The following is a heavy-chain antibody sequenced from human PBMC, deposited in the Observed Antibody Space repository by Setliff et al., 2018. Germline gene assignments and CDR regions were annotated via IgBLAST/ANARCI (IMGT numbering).Heavy chain of an antibody. V-gene: IGHV4-38-2*01. CDR3: ARRATYYNFWSGYYDY. J-gene: IGHJ4*02. CDR1: GYSISSGYY. CDR2: IYYSGST. Sequence: SETLSLTCAVSGYSISSGYYWGWICQPPGKGLEWIGSIYYSGSTYYNPSLKSRVTISVDTSKNQFSLKLSSVTAADTAVYYCARRATYYNFWSGYYDYWGQGTLVTVSS. D-gene: IGHD3-3*01.